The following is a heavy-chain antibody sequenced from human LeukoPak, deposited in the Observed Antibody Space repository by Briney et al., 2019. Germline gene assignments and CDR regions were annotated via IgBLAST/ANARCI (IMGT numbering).Heavy chain of an antibody. CDR1: GYTFTGYY. CDR2: INPNSGGT. J-gene: IGHJ6*02. Sequence: ASVKVSCKASGYTFTGYYMHWVRQAPGQGLEWMGWINPNSGGTNYAQKFQGRVTITADKSTSTAYMELSSLRSEDTAVYYCARDPLDYYDSSGPPYYYYGMDVWGQGTTVTVSS. CDR3: ARDPLDYYDSSGPPYYYYGMDV. D-gene: IGHD3-22*01. V-gene: IGHV1-2*02.